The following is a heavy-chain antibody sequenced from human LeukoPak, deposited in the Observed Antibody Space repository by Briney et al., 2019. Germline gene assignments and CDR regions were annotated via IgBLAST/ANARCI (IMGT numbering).Heavy chain of an antibody. D-gene: IGHD4-17*01. J-gene: IGHJ5*02. CDR2: IYYSGST. Sequence: SETLSLTCTVSGGSISSYYWSWNRQPPGKGLEWIGYIYYSGSTNYNPSLKSRVTISVDTSKNQFSLKLSSVTAADTAVYYCARGGRLTTVTGAWFDPWGQGTLVTVSS. CDR3: ARGGRLTTVTGAWFDP. CDR1: GGSISSYY. V-gene: IGHV4-59*01.